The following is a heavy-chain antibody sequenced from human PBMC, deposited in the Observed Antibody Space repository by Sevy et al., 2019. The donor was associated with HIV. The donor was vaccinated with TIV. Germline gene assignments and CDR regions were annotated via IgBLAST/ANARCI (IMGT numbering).Heavy chain of an antibody. V-gene: IGHV3-9*01. D-gene: IGHD3-10*01. CDR1: GFIFDDFA. Sequence: GGYLRLSCEASGFIFDDFAMHWVRQAPGKGLEWVSGITWSKNTIDYAAYVKGRFTISRDNDKISLYLLMNCLRAEDTALYYSVRSSMGAIRDPYPPLAIWGQGTMVTVSS. J-gene: IGHJ3*01. CDR2: ITWSKNTI. CDR3: VRSSMGAIRDPYPPLAI.